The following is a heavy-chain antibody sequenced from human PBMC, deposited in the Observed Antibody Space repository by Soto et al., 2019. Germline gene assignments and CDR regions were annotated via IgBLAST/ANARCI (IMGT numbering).Heavy chain of an antibody. CDR2: KTYDGSNK. Sequence: QVQLVESGGGVVQPGRSLRLSCAASGFMFSSYAMHCVRQAPGKGLEWVAVKTYDGSNKYYADSVKGRFTISRDNSKNTLYLQMNSLRAEDTAVYYCARAGGLRVDYWGQGTLVTVSS. D-gene: IGHD5-12*01. CDR1: GFMFSSYA. V-gene: IGHV3-30-3*01. J-gene: IGHJ4*02. CDR3: ARAGGLRVDY.